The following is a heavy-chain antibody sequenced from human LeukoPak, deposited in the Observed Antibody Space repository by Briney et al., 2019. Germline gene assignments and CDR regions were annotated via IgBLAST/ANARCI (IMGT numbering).Heavy chain of an antibody. CDR2: ISSSSSYI. CDR3: AREREGHFDY. J-gene: IGHJ4*02. CDR1: GFTFSSYS. D-gene: IGHD1-26*01. V-gene: IGHV3-21*01. Sequence: GGSLRLSCAASGFTFSSYSMNWVRQAPGKGLEWVSSISSSSSYIYYADSVKGRFTISRDNAKNSLYLQMNSLRAEDTAVSYCAREREGHFDYWGQGTLVTVSS.